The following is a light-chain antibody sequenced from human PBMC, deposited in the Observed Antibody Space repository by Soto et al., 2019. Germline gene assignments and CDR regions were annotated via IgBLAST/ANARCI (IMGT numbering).Light chain of an antibody. J-gene: IGKJ4*01. CDR1: QSVSKY. CDR2: DAS. Sequence: EIVLTQSPATLSLSPGERATLSCRASQSVSKYLAWYQQKPGQAPRLLIHDASNRATGIPARFSGSGSGTDFTLTISNIEPEDVGVYYCQQRSNWPQITFGGGTKVEIQ. V-gene: IGKV3-11*01. CDR3: QQRSNWPQIT.